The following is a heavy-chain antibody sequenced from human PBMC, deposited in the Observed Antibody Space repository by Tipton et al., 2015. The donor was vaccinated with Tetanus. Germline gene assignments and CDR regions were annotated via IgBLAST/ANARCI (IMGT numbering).Heavy chain of an antibody. Sequence: SGFSFGSYGMHWVRQAPGKGLEWVAVIWYDGRNKNYAASVKGRFSISRDNSNNTLYLQMNSVRAEDTAVYYCARDIVSGHHVFDCWGXGTLVTVSS. CDR1: GFSFGSYG. J-gene: IGHJ4*01. CDR2: IWYDGRNK. D-gene: IGHD2-15*01. CDR3: ARDIVSGHHVFDC. V-gene: IGHV3-33*01.